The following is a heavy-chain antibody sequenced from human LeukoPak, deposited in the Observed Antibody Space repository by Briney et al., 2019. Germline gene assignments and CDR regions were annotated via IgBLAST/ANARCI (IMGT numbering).Heavy chain of an antibody. CDR2: IYYSGTT. D-gene: IGHD3-16*01. V-gene: IGHV4-39*07. CDR1: GGSISSGSYY. CDR3: ARGEVADQDAFDI. J-gene: IGHJ3*02. Sequence: SETLSLTCIVSGGSISSGSYYWGWIRQPPGKGLEWIGNIYYSGTTYYNPSLKSRVTISVDTSKNQFSLKLSSVTAADTAVYYCARGEVADQDAFDIWGQGTMVTVSS.